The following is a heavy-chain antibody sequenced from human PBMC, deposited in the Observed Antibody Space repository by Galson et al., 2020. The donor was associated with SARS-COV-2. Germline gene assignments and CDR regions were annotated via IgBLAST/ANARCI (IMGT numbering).Heavy chain of an antibody. J-gene: IGHJ4*02. CDR2: IYYSGST. CDR1: GGSISSYY. V-gene: IGHV4-59*01. Sequence: ETSETLSLTCTVSGGSISSYYWSWIRQPPGKGLEWIGYIYYSGSTNYNPSLKSRVTISVDTSKNQFSLKLSSVTAADTAVYYCSRGDTYYYGSGSYYYFDYGGQGTLVTVSS. D-gene: IGHD3-10*01. CDR3: SRGDTYYYGSGSYYYFDY.